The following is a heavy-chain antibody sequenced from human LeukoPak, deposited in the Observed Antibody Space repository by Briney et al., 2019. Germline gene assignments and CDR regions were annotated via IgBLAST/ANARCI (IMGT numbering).Heavy chain of an antibody. Sequence: ASVKVSCKASGGTFSSYAISWVRQAPGQGLEWMGRIIPILGIANYAQKFQGRVTITADKSTSTAYMELSSLRSEDTAVCYCARGTTVDNWFDPWGQGTLVTVSS. CDR2: IIPILGIA. J-gene: IGHJ5*02. CDR3: ARGTTVDNWFDP. CDR1: GGTFSSYA. V-gene: IGHV1-69*04. D-gene: IGHD4-11*01.